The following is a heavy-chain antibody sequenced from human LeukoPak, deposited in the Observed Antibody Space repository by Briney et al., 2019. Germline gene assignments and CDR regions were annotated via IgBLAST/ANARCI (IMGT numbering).Heavy chain of an antibody. CDR2: ISYDGSNK. J-gene: IGHJ4*02. V-gene: IGHV3-30*18. Sequence: GGSLRLSCAASGFSFSSYGMHWVRQAPGKGLEWVAVISYDGSNKYYADSVKGRLTISRDNSKNTLYLEMNSPRAEDTAVYYCAKVPGPYYFDYWGQGTPVTVSS. CDR3: AKVPGPYYFDY. CDR1: GFSFSSYG. D-gene: IGHD7-27*01.